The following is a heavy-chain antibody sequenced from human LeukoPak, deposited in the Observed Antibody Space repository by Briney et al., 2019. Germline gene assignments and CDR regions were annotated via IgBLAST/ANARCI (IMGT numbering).Heavy chain of an antibody. J-gene: IGHJ2*01. CDR3: AKDYSRYSTVSPGFYL. V-gene: IGHV3-23*01. Sequence: GGSLRLSCAASGFTFDNYAMTWVRQAPGKGLEWVSVISGSGGSTYYADSVKGRFTISRDNSKNTLYLQMNSLRAEDTAIYYCAKDYSRYSTVSPGFYLWGRGTLVTLSS. CDR1: GFTFDNYA. D-gene: IGHD2-15*01. CDR2: ISGSGGST.